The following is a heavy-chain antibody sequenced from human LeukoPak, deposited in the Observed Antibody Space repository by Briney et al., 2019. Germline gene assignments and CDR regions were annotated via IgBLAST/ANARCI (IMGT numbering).Heavy chain of an antibody. CDR3: ARVAGTTAWYYYYMDV. CDR1: GFTVSSNY. Sequence: GGSLRLSCAASGFTVSSNYMSWVRQAPGKGLEWVSLIYSGDNTYYADSVKGRFTISRDNSKNSLYLQMNSLRAEDTAVYYCARVAGTTAWYYYYMDVWGKGTTVTVSS. V-gene: IGHV3-66*01. CDR2: IYSGDNT. J-gene: IGHJ6*03. D-gene: IGHD1-7*01.